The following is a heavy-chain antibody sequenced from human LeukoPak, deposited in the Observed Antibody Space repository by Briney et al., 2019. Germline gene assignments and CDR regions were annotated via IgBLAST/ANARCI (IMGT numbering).Heavy chain of an antibody. J-gene: IGHJ4*02. Sequence: SETLSLTCTVSGDSISSGIHYWSWIRQPAGEGLEWIGRIYTSGSTNYNPSLKSRVTISVDTSKNQFSLKLSSVTAADTAVYYCARHPPGPYYYGSGSFSPYFDYWGQGTLVTVSS. V-gene: IGHV4-61*02. CDR2: IYTSGST. CDR1: GDSISSGIHY. CDR3: ARHPPGPYYYGSGSFSPYFDY. D-gene: IGHD3-10*01.